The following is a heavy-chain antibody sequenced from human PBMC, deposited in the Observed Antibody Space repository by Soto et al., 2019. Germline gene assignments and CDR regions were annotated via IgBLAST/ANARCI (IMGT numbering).Heavy chain of an antibody. V-gene: IGHV2-5*02. D-gene: IGHD5-12*01. CDR3: AHVYGGYDTFDY. Sequence: QITLKESGPTLVKPTQTLTLTCTFSGFSLSTSGVGVGWIRQPPGKALEWLALIYWDDDKRYSPSLKSRLTITTDTSKTQVVLTMTNMDPVDTATYYCAHVYGGYDTFDYWGQGTLVTVSS. CDR1: GFSLSTSGVG. J-gene: IGHJ4*02. CDR2: IYWDDDK.